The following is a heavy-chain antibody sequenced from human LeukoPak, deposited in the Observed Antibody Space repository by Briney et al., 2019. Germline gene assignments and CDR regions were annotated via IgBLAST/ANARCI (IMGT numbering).Heavy chain of an antibody. CDR1: GGSISSGGYY. Sequence: PSQTLSLTCTVSGGSISSGGYYWSWIRQHPGKGLEWIGYIYYSGSTYYNPSLKSRVTISVDTSKNQFSLKLSSVTAADTAVYYCASSRGDYYGSGSNANNLSQPDYWGQGTLVTVSS. J-gene: IGHJ4*02. V-gene: IGHV4-31*03. CDR3: ASSRGDYYGSGSNANNLSQPDY. D-gene: IGHD3-10*01. CDR2: IYYSGST.